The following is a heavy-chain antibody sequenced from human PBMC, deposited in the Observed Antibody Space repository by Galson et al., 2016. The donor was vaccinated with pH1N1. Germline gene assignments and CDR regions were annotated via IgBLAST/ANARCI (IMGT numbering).Heavy chain of an antibody. CDR3: VRGRQWRADS. D-gene: IGHD6-19*01. V-gene: IGHV3-30*03. J-gene: IGHJ4*02. CDR1: GFTFSLHA. Sequence: SLRLSCAASGFTFSLHAMHWVRQAPGKGLEWVALISNDGSGNERYYTDSVQGRFTISRDRSRNTVSLQMNNLRAEDAAVYYCVRGRQWRADSWGQGTLVTVSS. CDR2: ISNDGSGNER.